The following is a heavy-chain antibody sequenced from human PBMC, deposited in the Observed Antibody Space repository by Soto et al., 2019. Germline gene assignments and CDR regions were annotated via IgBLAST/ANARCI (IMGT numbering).Heavy chain of an antibody. D-gene: IGHD5-18*01. V-gene: IGHV3-30*18. CDR2: IAYDGSNK. J-gene: IGHJ4*02. CDR1: GFTFSSYC. Sequence: GGSLLLSCAASGFTFSSYCMYLVRPAPGKGLEWVAAIAYDGSNKYHADSVKGRFTISRDNSKNTLYLQMNSLRVEDTAVYYCAKDIVRYTYGACDYWGQGALVTVS. CDR3: AKDIVRYTYGACDY.